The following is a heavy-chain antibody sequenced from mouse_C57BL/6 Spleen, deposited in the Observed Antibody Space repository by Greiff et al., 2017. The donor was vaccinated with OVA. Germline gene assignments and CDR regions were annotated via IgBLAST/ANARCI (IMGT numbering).Heavy chain of an antibody. CDR2: IYPGDGDT. CDR3: AVQLRYAMDY. Sequence: QVQLQQSGAELVKPGASVKISCKASGYAFSSYWLNWVKQRPGKGLEWIGQIYPGDGDTNYNGTFKGKTTLTADKSSSTAYMQLSSLTSEDSAVYFCAVQLRYAMDYWGQGTSVTVSS. CDR1: GYAFSSYW. J-gene: IGHJ4*01. V-gene: IGHV1-80*01. D-gene: IGHD3-3*01.